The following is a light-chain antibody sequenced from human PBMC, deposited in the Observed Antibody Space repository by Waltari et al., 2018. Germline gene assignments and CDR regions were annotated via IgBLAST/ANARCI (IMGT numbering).Light chain of an antibody. J-gene: IGKJ4*01. CDR3: QQSYSVSPLT. V-gene: IGKV1-39*01. CDR1: QSINSY. Sequence: DIQMTQSPSSLSASVGDRVTITCRTSQSINSYLSWYQQKPGRAPKLLIHAASTLQSGVPSRFSGSGSGTDYTLTINSLQPEDSATYYCQQSYSVSPLTFGGGTKVEIK. CDR2: AAS.